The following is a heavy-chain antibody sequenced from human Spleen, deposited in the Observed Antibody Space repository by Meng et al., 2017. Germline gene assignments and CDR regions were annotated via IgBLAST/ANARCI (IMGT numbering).Heavy chain of an antibody. CDR2: INPSGDNK. Sequence: ASVKVSCKASGYTFTSNYMHWVRQAPGQGLEWMGTINPSGDNKVYAQEFQGRLTMTSDMSTSTFYMELSSLRSEDTAVYYCARGVSYYGSGSYEDYWGQGTLVTVSS. J-gene: IGHJ4*02. CDR3: ARGVSYYGSGSYEDY. D-gene: IGHD3-10*01. V-gene: IGHV1-46*01. CDR1: GYTFTSNY.